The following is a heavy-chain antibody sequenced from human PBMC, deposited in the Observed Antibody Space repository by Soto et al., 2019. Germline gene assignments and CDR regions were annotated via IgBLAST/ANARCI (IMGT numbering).Heavy chain of an antibody. V-gene: IGHV1-69*01. CDR2: IHPLFITA. CDR1: GGTFSSYG. J-gene: IGHJ6*02. Sequence: QVQLVQSGAEVKKPGSSVKVSCKVSGGTFSSYGISWVRQAPGQGLEWMGDIHPLFITANYKEKFQGRVTITADESTSTAYMELSSLRSEDTAVYYCASGHPATFGGVTVYYYYGMDVWGQGTTVTVSS. D-gene: IGHD3-16*02. CDR3: ASGHPATFGGVTVYYYYGMDV.